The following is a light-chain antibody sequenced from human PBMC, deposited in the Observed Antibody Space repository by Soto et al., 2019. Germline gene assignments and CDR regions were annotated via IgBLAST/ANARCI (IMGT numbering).Light chain of an antibody. CDR1: SSNIGSNN. CDR3: SSYTITSTLVI. J-gene: IGLJ2*01. CDR2: SNN. Sequence: QSVLTQPPSASGTPGQRVTISCSGSSSNIGSNNVNWYQQLPGTAPKLLMFSNNQRPSGVPDRFSGSRSGTSASLAISGLQSEDEADYYCSSYTITSTLVIFGGGTKVTVL. V-gene: IGLV1-44*01.